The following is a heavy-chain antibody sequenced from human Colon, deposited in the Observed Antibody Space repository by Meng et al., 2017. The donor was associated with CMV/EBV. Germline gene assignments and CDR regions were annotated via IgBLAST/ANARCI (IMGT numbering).Heavy chain of an antibody. J-gene: IGHJ6*02. D-gene: IGHD3-22*01. CDR1: GFTYNSYN. CDR3: ATTERPGDYYDGSGPLYWYGMDV. Sequence: GESLKISCEASGFTYNSYNMNWVRQAPGKGLEWLSYISGSTSTTYYADSVKGRFTISRDNVKDSLYLQMNSLRADDTAVYYCATTERPGDYYDGSGPLYWYGMDVWGQGTMVTVSS. V-gene: IGHV3-48*04. CDR2: ISGSTSTT.